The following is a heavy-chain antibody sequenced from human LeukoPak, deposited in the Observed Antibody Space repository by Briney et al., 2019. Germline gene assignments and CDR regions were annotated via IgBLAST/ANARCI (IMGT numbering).Heavy chain of an antibody. CDR2: IYHSEST. CDR3: GRAGTGWEFAP. CDR1: GSSISSAYY. D-gene: IGHD3-10*01. V-gene: IGHV4-38-2*02. J-gene: IGHJ5*02. Sequence: SETLSLTCTVSGSSISSAYYWGWIRQPPGKGLEWIGNIYHSESTYYNPSLKSRVTISVDTSKNQFSLKLSSVTAADTAVYYCGRAGTGWEFAPWGQGTLVTVSS.